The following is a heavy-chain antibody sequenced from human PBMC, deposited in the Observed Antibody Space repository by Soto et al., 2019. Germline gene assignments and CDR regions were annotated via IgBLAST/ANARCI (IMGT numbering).Heavy chain of an antibody. J-gene: IGHJ4*02. Sequence: QVQLQESGPGLVKPSQTLSLTCTVSGGSISSGGYYWSWIRQHPGKGLEWIGYIYYSGSTYYNPSLKRRVTISVDTSKNQFSLKLSSVTAADTAVYYCARETKIFGVVSHFDYWGQGTLVTVSS. CDR3: ARETKIFGVVSHFDY. V-gene: IGHV4-31*03. CDR2: IYYSGST. D-gene: IGHD3-3*01. CDR1: GGSISSGGYY.